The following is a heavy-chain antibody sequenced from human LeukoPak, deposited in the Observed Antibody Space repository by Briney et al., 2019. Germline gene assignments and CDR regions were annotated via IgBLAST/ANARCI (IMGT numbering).Heavy chain of an antibody. Sequence: PSETLSLTCTVSGGSISSSSYYWGWIRQPPGKGLEWIGSIYYSGSTYYNPSLKSRVTISVDTSKNQFSLKLSSVTAADTAVYYCARGLSLVPAAPFYYYYMDAWGKGTTVTVSS. D-gene: IGHD2-2*01. CDR3: ARGLSLVPAAPFYYYYMDA. J-gene: IGHJ6*03. V-gene: IGHV4-39*07. CDR1: GGSISSSSYY. CDR2: IYYSGST.